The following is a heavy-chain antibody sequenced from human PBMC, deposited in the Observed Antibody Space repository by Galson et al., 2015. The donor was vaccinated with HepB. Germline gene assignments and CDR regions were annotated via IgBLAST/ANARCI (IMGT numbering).Heavy chain of an antibody. CDR2: ISAYNGNT. CDR1: GYTFTSYG. D-gene: IGHD3-10*01. V-gene: IGHV1-18*01. CDR3: ARDRDDQWFGPRQTGYYYYYMDV. Sequence: SVKVSCKASGYTFTSYGISWVRQAPGQGLEWMGWISAYNGNTNYAQKLQGRVTMTTDTSTSTAYMELRSLRSDDTAVYYCARDRDDQWFGPRQTGYYYYYMDVWGKGTTVTVSS. J-gene: IGHJ6*03.